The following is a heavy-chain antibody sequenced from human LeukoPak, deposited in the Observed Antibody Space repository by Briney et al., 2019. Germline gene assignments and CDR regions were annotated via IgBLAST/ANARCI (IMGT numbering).Heavy chain of an antibody. V-gene: IGHV4-59*01. CDR3: ASGGVSSGYYYS. D-gene: IGHD3-22*01. CDR1: GGSISSYY. CDR2: IYYSGST. Sequence: SETLSLTCTVSGGSISSYYWSWIRQPPGKGLEWIGYIYYSGSTSYNPSLKSRVTISVDTSKNQFSLKLSSVTAADTAVYYCASGGVSSGYYYSWGQGTLVTVSS. J-gene: IGHJ4*02.